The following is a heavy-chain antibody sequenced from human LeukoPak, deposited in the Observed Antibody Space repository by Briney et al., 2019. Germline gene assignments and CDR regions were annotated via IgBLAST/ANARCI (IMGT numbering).Heavy chain of an antibody. CDR2: INHSGST. CDR3: ARDYYDSSGYYLAFDY. D-gene: IGHD3-22*01. CDR1: GGSFSGYY. J-gene: IGHJ4*02. Sequence: PSETLSLTCAVYGGSFSGYYWSWIRQPPGKGLEWIGEINHSGSTNYNPSLKSRVTISVDTSKNQFSLKLSSVTAADTAVYYCARDYYDSSGYYLAFDYWGQGTLVTVSS. V-gene: IGHV4-34*01.